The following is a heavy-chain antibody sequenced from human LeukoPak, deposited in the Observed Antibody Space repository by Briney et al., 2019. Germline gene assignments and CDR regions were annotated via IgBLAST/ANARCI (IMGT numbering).Heavy chain of an antibody. Sequence: GGSLRLSCEVSGLTLSSHWMTWVRPTPGKGLEWVANIKQDTNEKYYLDSVRGRFTVSTDNAKNLLYLQMNSLRVEDTAVYYCARDFGGDYWGQGTLVTVSS. CDR1: GLTLSSHW. D-gene: IGHD3-3*01. CDR3: ARDFGGDY. V-gene: IGHV3-7*01. J-gene: IGHJ4*02. CDR2: IKQDTNEK.